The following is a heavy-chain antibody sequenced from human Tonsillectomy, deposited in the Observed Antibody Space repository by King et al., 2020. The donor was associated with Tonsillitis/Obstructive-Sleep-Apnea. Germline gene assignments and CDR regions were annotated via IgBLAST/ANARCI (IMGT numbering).Heavy chain of an antibody. V-gene: IGHV3-11*05. CDR3: ARGAAVYYYSMDV. CDR2: ISSSSSYT. J-gene: IGHJ6*03. CDR1: GFTVSDYY. Sequence: VQLVESGGGLVMPGGSLRLSCAASGFTVSDYYMSWIRQAPGKGLEWVSYISSSSSYTNYADSVKGRFTISRDNAKNSLYLQMNSLRAEDTAVYYCARGAAVYYYSMDVWGKGTTVTVSS.